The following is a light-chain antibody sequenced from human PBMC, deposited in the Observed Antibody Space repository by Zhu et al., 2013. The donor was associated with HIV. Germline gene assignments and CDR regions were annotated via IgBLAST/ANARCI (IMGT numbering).Light chain of an antibody. CDR3: QQYNYWVT. J-gene: IGKJ4*01. CDR1: QSVSSN. CDR2: GAS. V-gene: IGKV3-15*01. Sequence: EIVMTQSPATLSVSPGERATLSCRASQSVSSNLAWYQQKPGQAPRLLIYGASSRATGIPDRFSGSGSGTEFTLTISSLQSEDVGIYYCQQYNYWVTFGGGTKVEIK.